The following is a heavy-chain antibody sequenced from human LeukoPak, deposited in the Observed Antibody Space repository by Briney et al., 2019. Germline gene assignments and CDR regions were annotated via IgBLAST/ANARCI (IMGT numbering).Heavy chain of an antibody. D-gene: IGHD3-9*01. J-gene: IGHJ3*02. CDR2: INPSGDST. Sequence: ASVKVSCKASGYTFTSYYMHWVRQAPGQGLEWMGIINPSGDSTSYAQKFQGRVTMTEDTSTDTAYMELSSLRSEDTAVYYCATGDRRHDILTGYSPRDAFDIWGQGTTVTVSS. V-gene: IGHV1-46*01. CDR1: GYTFTSYY. CDR3: ATGDRRHDILTGYSPRDAFDI.